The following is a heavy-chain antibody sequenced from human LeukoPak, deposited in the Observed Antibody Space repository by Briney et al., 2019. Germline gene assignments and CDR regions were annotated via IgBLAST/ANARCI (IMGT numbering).Heavy chain of an antibody. CDR2: INPSGGST. CDR1: GYTFTSYY. Sequence: GESLKISCKVSGYTFTSYYMHWVRQAPGQGLEWMGIINPSGGSTSYAQKFQGRVTMTRDTSTSTVYMELSSLRSEDTAVYYCARDQRAGYGPYYFDYWGQGTLVTVSS. D-gene: IGHD5-18*01. J-gene: IGHJ4*02. V-gene: IGHV1-46*01. CDR3: ARDQRAGYGPYYFDY.